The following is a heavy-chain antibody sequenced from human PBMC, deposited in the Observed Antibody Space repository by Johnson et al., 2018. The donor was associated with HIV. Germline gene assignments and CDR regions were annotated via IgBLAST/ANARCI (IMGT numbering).Heavy chain of an antibody. Sequence: QEQLVESGGGVVQPGGSLRLSCAASGFTFSSYGMHWVRQAPGKGLEWVAFIRYDGSNKYYADSVKGRFTISRDNSKNTLYLQMNSLRAEDTAVYYCAKERVTWSSRGDAFDIWGQGTMVTVSS. CDR2: IRYDGSNK. D-gene: IGHD5-18*01. CDR3: AKERVTWSSRGDAFDI. V-gene: IGHV3-30*02. CDR1: GFTFSSYG. J-gene: IGHJ3*02.